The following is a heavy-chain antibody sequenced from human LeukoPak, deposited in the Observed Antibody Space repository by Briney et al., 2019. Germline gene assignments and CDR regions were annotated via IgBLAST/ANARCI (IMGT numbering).Heavy chain of an antibody. J-gene: IGHJ4*01. CDR3: AIHGGSLGYLDY. Sequence: SKTLSLTCTVSGGSISAYFGSWIRHTPGEGLEWIGYVYDSRTANYNPPPQGRVTISSDTSKNPLSLNLRSVSAADTATYYCAIHGGSLGYLDYWGHGTLVTVSS. D-gene: IGHD3-10*01. CDR2: VYDSRTA. CDR1: GGSISAYF. V-gene: IGHV4-59*08.